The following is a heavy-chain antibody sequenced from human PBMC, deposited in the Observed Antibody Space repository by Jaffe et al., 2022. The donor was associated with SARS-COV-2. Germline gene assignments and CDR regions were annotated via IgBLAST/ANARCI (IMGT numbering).Heavy chain of an antibody. CDR3: ARGPYCSSTSCKGGWFDP. CDR2: IYPGDSDT. V-gene: IGHV5-51*01. CDR1: GYSFTSYW. Sequence: EVQLVQSGAEVKKPGESLKISCKGSGYSFTSYWIGWVRQMPGKGLEWMGIIYPGDSDTRYSPSFQGQVTISADKSISTAYLQWSSLKASDTAMYYCARGPYCSSTSCKGGWFDPWGQGTLVTVSS. J-gene: IGHJ5*02. D-gene: IGHD2-2*01.